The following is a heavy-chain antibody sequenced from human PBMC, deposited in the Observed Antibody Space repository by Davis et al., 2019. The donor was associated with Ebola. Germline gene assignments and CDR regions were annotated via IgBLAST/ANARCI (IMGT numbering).Heavy chain of an antibody. V-gene: IGHV1-18*01. J-gene: IGHJ6*02. D-gene: IGHD1-26*01. CDR1: GHTFTSYG. Sequence: ASVKVSCKASGHTFTSYGISWVRQAPGHGLEWMGWISAYNGNTNYAQKLQGRVTMTTDTSTSTAYMELRSLRSDDTAVYYCAREWDSGSYSGYYYGMDVWGQGTTVTVSS. CDR2: ISAYNGNT. CDR3: AREWDSGSYSGYYYGMDV.